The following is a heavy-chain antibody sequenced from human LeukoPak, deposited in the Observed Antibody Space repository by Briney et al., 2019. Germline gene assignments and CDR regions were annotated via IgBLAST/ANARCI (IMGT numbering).Heavy chain of an antibody. J-gene: IGHJ4*02. CDR1: GFTFSSYE. CDR3: ARLYSSSSGLRASDY. CDR2: ISSSGSTI. Sequence: QPGGSLRLSCAASGFTFSSYEMNWVRQAPGKGLEWVSYISSSGSTIFYAGSVKGRFTISRDNAKNSLYLQMNSLRAEDTAVYYCARLYSSSSGLRASDYWGQGTLVTVSS. D-gene: IGHD6-6*01. V-gene: IGHV3-48*03.